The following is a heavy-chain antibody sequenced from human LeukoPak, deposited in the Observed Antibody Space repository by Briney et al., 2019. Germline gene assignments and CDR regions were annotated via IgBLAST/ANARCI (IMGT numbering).Heavy chain of an antibody. CDR3: ARDRITGTVREGVGFDP. CDR1: GYTFTGYH. Sequence: GASVKVSCKASGYTFTGYHMHWVRQAPGQGLEWMGWINPNSGGTNYAQKFQGRVTMTRDTSISTAYMELSRLRSDDTAVYYCARDRITGTVREGVGFDPWGQGTLVTVSS. J-gene: IGHJ5*02. V-gene: IGHV1-2*02. D-gene: IGHD1-20*01. CDR2: INPNSGGT.